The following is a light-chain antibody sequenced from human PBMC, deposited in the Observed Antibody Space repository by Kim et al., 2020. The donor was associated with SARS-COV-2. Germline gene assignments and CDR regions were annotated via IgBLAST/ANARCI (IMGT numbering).Light chain of an antibody. J-gene: IGLJ2*01. CDR1: KLGDKY. CDR2: HDA. V-gene: IGLV3-1*01. Sequence: VPPGQTPTITCSGDKLGDKYSCWYQQRPGQSPVLFIYHDAKRPSGIPERFSASNAGNTATLTISETQAMDEADYYCQVWDSGTVVFGGGTQLTVL. CDR3: QVWDSGTVV.